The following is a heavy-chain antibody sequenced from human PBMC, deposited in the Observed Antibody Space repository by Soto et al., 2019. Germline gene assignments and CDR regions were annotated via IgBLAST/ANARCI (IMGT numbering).Heavy chain of an antibody. Sequence: SETLSLTCTVSGGSISSYYWSWIRQPPGKGMKWIGYIYYSGSTNYNPSLKSRVTISVDTSKNQFSLRLSSVTAADTAVYYCASHHRYCSGDSCFAFDIWCLGTMVTDSS. CDR1: GGSISSYY. J-gene: IGHJ3*02. D-gene: IGHD2-15*01. CDR3: ASHHRYCSGDSCFAFDI. CDR2: IYYSGST. V-gene: IGHV4-59*08.